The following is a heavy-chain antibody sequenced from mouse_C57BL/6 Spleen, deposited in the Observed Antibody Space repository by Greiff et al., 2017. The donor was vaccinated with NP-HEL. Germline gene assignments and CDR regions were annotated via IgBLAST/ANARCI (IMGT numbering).Heavy chain of an antibody. CDR2: ISSGGSYT. CDR3: ARPLYDYDEGYYFDY. V-gene: IGHV5-6*01. CDR1: GFTFSSYG. D-gene: IGHD2-4*01. Sequence: EVQGVESGGDLVKPGGSLKLSCAASGFTFSSYGMSWVRQTPDKRLEWVATISSGGSYTYYPDSVKGRFTISRDNAKNTLYLQMSSLKSEDTAMYYCARPLYDYDEGYYFDYWGQGTTLTVSS. J-gene: IGHJ2*01.